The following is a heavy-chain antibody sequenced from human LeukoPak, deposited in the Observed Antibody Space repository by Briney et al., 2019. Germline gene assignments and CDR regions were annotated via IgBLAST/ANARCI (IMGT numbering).Heavy chain of an antibody. V-gene: IGHV4-59*01. CDR3: ARGKSSSWYGYYYYYYMDV. CDR1: GFTFSSYE. J-gene: IGHJ6*03. D-gene: IGHD6-13*01. Sequence: GSLRLSCAASGFTFSSYEMNWVRQAPGKGLEWIGYIYYSGSTNYNPSLKSRVTISVDTSKNQFSLKLSSVTAADTAVYYCARGKSSSWYGYYYYYYMDVWGKGTTVTVSS. CDR2: IYYSGST.